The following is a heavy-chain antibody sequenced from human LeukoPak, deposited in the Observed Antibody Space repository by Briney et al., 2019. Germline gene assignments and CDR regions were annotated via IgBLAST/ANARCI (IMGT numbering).Heavy chain of an antibody. Sequence: GGSLRLSCAASVFTFNTYSMNWVRQAPGKGLEWVSYISTISSTIYYADSVKGGVTISRDNAKNSLYLQMNSLRDEDTAVYYCARGEYTYAFGYFDYWGQGTLVTVSS. CDR3: ARGEYTYAFGYFDY. CDR1: VFTFNTYS. CDR2: ISTISSTI. V-gene: IGHV3-48*02. J-gene: IGHJ4*02. D-gene: IGHD3-16*01.